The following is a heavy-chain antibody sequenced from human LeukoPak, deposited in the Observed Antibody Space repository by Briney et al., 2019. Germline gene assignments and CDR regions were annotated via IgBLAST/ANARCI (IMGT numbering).Heavy chain of an antibody. V-gene: IGHV3-66*02. J-gene: IGHJ4*02. CDR3: AREGYDSSGYPFDY. Sequence: QPGRSLRLSCAASGFTVSSNYMSWVRQAPGKGLEWVSVIYSGGSTYYADSVKGRFTISRDNSKNTLYLQMNSLRAEDTAVYYCAREGYDSSGYPFDYWGQGTLVTVSS. D-gene: IGHD3-22*01. CDR2: IYSGGST. CDR1: GFTVSSNY.